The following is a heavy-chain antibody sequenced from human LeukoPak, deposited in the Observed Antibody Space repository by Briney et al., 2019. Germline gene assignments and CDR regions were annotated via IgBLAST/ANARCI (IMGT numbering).Heavy chain of an antibody. Sequence: GGSLRLSCAASGFTLRSYDMSWVRQAPGKGLGWVAATSGSGVNSYYADSVRGRVTISRDNSQNTLYLQMDSLRAEDTALYYCAKEYSGYDFDYWGQGTLVTASS. D-gene: IGHD5-12*01. CDR3: AKEYSGYDFDY. V-gene: IGHV3-23*01. CDR1: GFTLRSYD. J-gene: IGHJ4*02. CDR2: TSGSGVNS.